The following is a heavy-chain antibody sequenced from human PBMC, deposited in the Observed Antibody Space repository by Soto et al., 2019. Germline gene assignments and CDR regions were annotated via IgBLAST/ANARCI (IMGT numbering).Heavy chain of an antibody. CDR2: VVPILGMA. Sequence: QVQVVQSGAEVKKPGSSVKVSCTASEGTFNSYTISWVRQAPGQGLEWMGRVVPILGMADFARKFQGRVMITADKSTSTAYMVLSSLRSDDTAVYYCATNYGSGSTHFDYWGQGTLVTVSS. V-gene: IGHV1-69*02. D-gene: IGHD3-10*01. CDR1: EGTFNSYT. CDR3: ATNYGSGSTHFDY. J-gene: IGHJ4*02.